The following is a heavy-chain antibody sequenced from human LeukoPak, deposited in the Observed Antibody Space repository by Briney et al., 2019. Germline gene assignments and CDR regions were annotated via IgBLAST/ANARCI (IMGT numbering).Heavy chain of an antibody. J-gene: IGHJ4*02. CDR3: AKDDRIAVAGTVDY. V-gene: IGHV3-30*18. CDR1: GFIFSDYY. Sequence: GGSLRLSCAASGFIFSDYYMSWIRQAPGKGLEWVAVVSTDGTIKYYADSMKGRFTVSRDNSKNTLYLQMNSLRAEDTAVYYCAKDDRIAVAGTVDYWGQGTLVTVSS. D-gene: IGHD6-19*01. CDR2: VSTDGTIK.